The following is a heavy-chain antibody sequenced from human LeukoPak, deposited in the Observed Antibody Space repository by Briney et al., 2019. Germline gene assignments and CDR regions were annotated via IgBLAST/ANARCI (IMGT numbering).Heavy chain of an antibody. Sequence: SETLSLTCTVSGGSISSGNYYWSWIRQPPGKGLEWIGYIYYSGSTNYNPSLKSRVTISVDTSKNQFSLKLSSVTAADTAVYYCARDRSYEGLNWFDPWGQGTLVTVSS. CDR3: ARDRSYEGLNWFDP. CDR2: IYYSGST. J-gene: IGHJ5*02. V-gene: IGHV4-61*01. D-gene: IGHD5-18*01. CDR1: GGSISSGNYY.